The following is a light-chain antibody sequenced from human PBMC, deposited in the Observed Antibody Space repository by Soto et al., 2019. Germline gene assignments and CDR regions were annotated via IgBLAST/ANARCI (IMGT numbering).Light chain of an antibody. V-gene: IGKV3-11*01. CDR3: QQRSNWPPGLT. CDR2: DAS. Sequence: EIVLTQSPATLSLSPGERATLSCRASQSVSSYLAWYQQKPGQAPMLLIYDASNSATGIPARFSGSGSGTDFTLTISSLEPEDFAVYYCQQRSNWPPGLTFGGGTKVEIK. CDR1: QSVSSY. J-gene: IGKJ4*01.